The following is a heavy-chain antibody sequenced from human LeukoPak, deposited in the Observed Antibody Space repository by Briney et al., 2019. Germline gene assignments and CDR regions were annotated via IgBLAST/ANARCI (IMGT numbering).Heavy chain of an antibody. CDR2: INSDGSST. Sequence: GGSLRLSCAASGFTFSSYWMHWVRQAPGKGLVWVSRINSDGSSTSYADSVKGRFTISRDNAKSTLYLQMNSLRAEDTAVYYCARSRMASSAFDIWGQGTMVTVSS. CDR1: GFTFSSYW. CDR3: ARSRMASSAFDI. J-gene: IGHJ3*02. V-gene: IGHV3-74*01. D-gene: IGHD5-24*01.